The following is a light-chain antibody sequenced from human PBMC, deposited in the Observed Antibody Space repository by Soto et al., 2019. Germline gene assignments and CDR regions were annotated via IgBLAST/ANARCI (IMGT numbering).Light chain of an antibody. V-gene: IGKV1-39*01. CDR2: VAS. CDR3: QQTYDTPYT. CDR1: QNIRDF. J-gene: IGKJ2*01. Sequence: DIQMTQSPSSLSASVGDRVSITCRASQNIRDFLNWYQQKPGKAPQLLIYVASNLESGVPSRFSGSGSGTDFTLTISSLRPEDFATYYCQQTYDTPYTFGQGTNLES.